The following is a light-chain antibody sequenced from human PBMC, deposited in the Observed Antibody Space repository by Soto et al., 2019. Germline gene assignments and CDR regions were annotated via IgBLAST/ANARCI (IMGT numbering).Light chain of an antibody. CDR2: KAS. CDR3: QQYNSPVT. V-gene: IGKV1-5*03. Sequence: DNQMTQSPSTLSASVGDRVTITCRASQSISSWLAWYQQKPGKAPKLLIYKASSLESGVPSRFSGSGSGTEFTLTISSLQPDDFATYYCQQYNSPVTFGQGTKLEIK. J-gene: IGKJ2*01. CDR1: QSISSW.